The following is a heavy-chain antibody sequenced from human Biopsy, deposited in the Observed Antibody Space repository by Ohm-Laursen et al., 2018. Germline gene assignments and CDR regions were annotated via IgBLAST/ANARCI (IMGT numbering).Heavy chain of an antibody. CDR1: GYSFTTYD. V-gene: IGHV1-8*01. CDR3: ARGSPRRVSTFEASIYWFDT. CDR2: MIPNSGKT. D-gene: IGHD6-6*01. Sequence: GSSVKVSCKASGYSFTTYDVNWVRQARGQGLEWMGWMIPNSGKTGYAQRFQGRVTLTMNTSIGTAYMELSGLRSEDTAVYYCARGSPRRVSTFEASIYWFDTWGQGTLVTVSS. J-gene: IGHJ5*02.